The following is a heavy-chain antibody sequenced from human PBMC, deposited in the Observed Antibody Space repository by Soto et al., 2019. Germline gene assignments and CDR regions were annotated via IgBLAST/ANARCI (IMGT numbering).Heavy chain of an antibody. J-gene: IGHJ4*02. CDR1: GGSISSSNW. Sequence: SETLSLTCAVSGGSISSSNWWSWVRQPPGKGLEWIGEIYHSGSTNYNPSLKSRVTISVDKSKNQFSLKLSSVTAADTAVYYCAIVRGGPGIAVAGTSPYFDYWGQGTLVTVSS. D-gene: IGHD6-19*01. V-gene: IGHV4-4*02. CDR3: AIVRGGPGIAVAGTSPYFDY. CDR2: IYHSGST.